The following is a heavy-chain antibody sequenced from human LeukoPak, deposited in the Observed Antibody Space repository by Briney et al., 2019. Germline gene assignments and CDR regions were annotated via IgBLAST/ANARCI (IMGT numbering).Heavy chain of an antibody. J-gene: IGHJ6*03. Sequence: GESLKISCKGSGYTFSNYWIAWVRQMPGKGLEWRGIIYPGDSETKYSPSFEGQVTFSADKSISIAYLQWSSLKASDTAIYYCARLGTPYFYYYMDVWGEGTTVTVSS. CDR1: GYTFSNYW. CDR3: ARLGTPYFYYYMDV. D-gene: IGHD3-10*01. CDR2: IYPGDSET. V-gene: IGHV5-51*01.